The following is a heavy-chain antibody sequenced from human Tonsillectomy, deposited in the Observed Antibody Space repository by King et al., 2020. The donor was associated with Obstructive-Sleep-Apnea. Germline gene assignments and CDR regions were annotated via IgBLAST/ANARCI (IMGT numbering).Heavy chain of an antibody. Sequence: VQLVESGAEVKKPGASVKVSCKASGYTFTSYYMHWVRQAPGQGLEWMGIINPSGGSTSYAQKFQGRVTMTRDTSTSTVYMELSSLRSEDTAVYYCARDYYGGGDDNNYYYYGMDVWGQGTTVTVSS. CDR2: INPSGGST. V-gene: IGHV1-46*01. CDR1: GYTFTSYY. CDR3: ARDYYGGGDDNNYYYYGMDV. J-gene: IGHJ6*02. D-gene: IGHD3-10*01.